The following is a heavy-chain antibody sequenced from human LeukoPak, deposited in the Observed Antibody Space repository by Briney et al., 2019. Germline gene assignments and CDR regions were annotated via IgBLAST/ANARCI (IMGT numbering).Heavy chain of an antibody. V-gene: IGHV1-8*01. CDR2: MNPNSGNT. D-gene: IGHD4-17*01. J-gene: IGHJ5*02. CDR3: ARDRVTTVTMAWFDP. CDR1: GYTFTSYD. Sequence: GASVKVSCKASGYTFTSYDINWVRQATGQGLEWMGWMNPNSGNTGYAQKFQGRVTMTRNTSISTAYMELSSLRSEDTAVYYCARDRVTTVTMAWFDPWGQGTLVTVSS.